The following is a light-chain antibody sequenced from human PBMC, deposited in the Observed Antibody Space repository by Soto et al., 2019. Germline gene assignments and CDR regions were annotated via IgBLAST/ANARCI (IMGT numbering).Light chain of an antibody. Sequence: EIVMTHSPATLSVSPCERATLSFSASQSVNSNYLAWYQQKPGQAPRLLIYGISKRATDIPDRFSGSGSGTEFTLTISSLQPEDFATYYCQQHGQWPITFGQGTRLEIK. CDR3: QQHGQWPIT. CDR2: GIS. V-gene: IGKV3D-15*01. CDR1: QSVNSN. J-gene: IGKJ5*01.